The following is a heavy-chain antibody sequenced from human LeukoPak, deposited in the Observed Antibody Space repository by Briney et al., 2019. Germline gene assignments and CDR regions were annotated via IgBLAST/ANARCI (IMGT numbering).Heavy chain of an antibody. Sequence: GGSLRLSCAASGFTFSSYGMHWVRQAPGKGLEWVAVIWYDGSNKYYADSVKGRFTISRDNSETTLYLQMNSLTVEDTAVYYCAKTGFQWGEYFYYMDVWGKGTTVTVSS. CDR1: GFTFSSYG. CDR3: AKTGFQWGEYFYYMDV. D-gene: IGHD1-14*01. CDR2: IWYDGSNK. V-gene: IGHV3-30*02. J-gene: IGHJ6*03.